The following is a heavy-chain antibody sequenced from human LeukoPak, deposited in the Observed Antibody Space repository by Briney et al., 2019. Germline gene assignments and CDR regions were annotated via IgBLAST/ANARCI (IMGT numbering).Heavy chain of an antibody. D-gene: IGHD2-8*01. CDR2: ISSSGSTI. J-gene: IGHJ5*02. V-gene: IGHV3-11*04. CDR1: GFSVSSNY. CDR3: ARTPRGVYNH. Sequence: GGSLRLSCAASGFSVSSNYMSWIRQAPGKGLEWVSYISSSGSTIYYADSVKGRFTISRDNAKNSLYLQMNSLRAEDTAVYYCARTPRGVYNHWGQGTLVTVSS.